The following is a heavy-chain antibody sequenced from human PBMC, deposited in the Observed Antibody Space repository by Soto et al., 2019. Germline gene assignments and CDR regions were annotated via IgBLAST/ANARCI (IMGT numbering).Heavy chain of an antibody. CDR1: GGSISSSSYY. Sequence: SETLSLTCTVSGGSISSSSYYWGWIRQPPGKGLEWIGSIYYSGSTYYNPSLKSRVTISVDTSKNQFSLKLSSVTAADTAVYYCARFYPPLLLWFGEFFIYAFDIWGQGTMVTVSS. J-gene: IGHJ3*02. V-gene: IGHV4-39*01. D-gene: IGHD3-10*01. CDR2: IYYSGST. CDR3: ARFYPPLLLWFGEFFIYAFDI.